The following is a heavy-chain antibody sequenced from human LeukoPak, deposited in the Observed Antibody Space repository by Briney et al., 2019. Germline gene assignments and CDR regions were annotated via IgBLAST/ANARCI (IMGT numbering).Heavy chain of an antibody. D-gene: IGHD6-13*01. Sequence: GGSLRLSCAASGFTFSSSVMTWGRQAPGKGLEWVSIISGSGRSTYYADSVKGRFTISRDNSKNTLYLQMNNLRAEDTAVYYWAKDASSWYYFDYWGQGTLVTVSS. J-gene: IGHJ4*02. CDR2: ISGSGRST. V-gene: IGHV3-23*01. CDR1: GFTFSSSV. CDR3: AKDASSWYYFDY.